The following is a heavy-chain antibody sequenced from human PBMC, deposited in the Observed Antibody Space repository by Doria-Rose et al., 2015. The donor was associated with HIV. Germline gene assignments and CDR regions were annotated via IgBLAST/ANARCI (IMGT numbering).Heavy chain of an antibody. CDR1: GVSLSSTGMS. Sequence: SGPVLEKPTETLTLTCTVSGVSLSSTGMSVSWIRQHPGKALEWLANIDSDDERSYKTSLKSSLTVSRGTSKSQVVLTMTDMDPVDTATYYCARIKSSRWYHKYYFDFWGQGTLVIVSA. J-gene: IGHJ4*02. V-gene: IGHV2-26*01. CDR2: IDSDDER. D-gene: IGHD6-13*01. CDR3: ARIKSSRWYHKYYFDF.